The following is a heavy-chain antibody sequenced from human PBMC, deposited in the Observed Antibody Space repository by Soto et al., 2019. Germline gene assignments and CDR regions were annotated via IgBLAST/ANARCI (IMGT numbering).Heavy chain of an antibody. D-gene: IGHD1-26*01. CDR2: INSDGSWT. J-gene: IGHJ4*02. V-gene: IGHV3-74*01. CDR1: GFTFTTYW. Sequence: EVQLVESGGGLVQPGESLRLSCAASGFTFTTYWMHWVRQVPGKGLMWVSRINSDGSWTTYADSVKGRFTMSRDNAKNTLYLQMNSLSAEDTAVYYCARDQDGPGGTADYWGQGALVIVSS. CDR3: ARDQDGPGGTADY.